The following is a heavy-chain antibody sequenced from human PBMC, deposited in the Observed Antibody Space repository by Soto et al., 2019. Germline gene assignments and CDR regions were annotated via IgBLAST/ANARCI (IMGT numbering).Heavy chain of an antibody. CDR2: VHTSGRT. CDR1: GGSLSSYY. CDR3: ARDFGKYEIFTGHNSHAFDV. J-gene: IGHJ3*01. Sequence: QVQLQESGPGLVRPSETLSLTCSVSGGSLSSYYWSWIRQPPGQGLEWIGYVHTSGRTNSDSSLNSRVTISVDVSQSQLSVRLTSGTAAHTALYFWARDFGKYEIFTGHNSHAFDVLCQGTRVTVSS. V-gene: IGHV4-59*01. D-gene: IGHD3-9*01.